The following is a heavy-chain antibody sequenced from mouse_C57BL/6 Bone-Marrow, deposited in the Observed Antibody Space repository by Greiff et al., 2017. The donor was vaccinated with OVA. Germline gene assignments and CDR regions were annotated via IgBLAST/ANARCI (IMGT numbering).Heavy chain of an antibody. CDR3: AYPWFAY. V-gene: IGHV1-9*01. J-gene: IGHJ3*01. CDR2: IFPGSGST. CDR1: GYTFTGYW. D-gene: IGHD5-5*01. Sequence: QVQLMQSGAELMKPGASVKLSCKSTGYTFTGYWISWVKQSPGHGLELIGEIFPGSGSTNYNEKFKGKATFTADTSTNTAYMKLSSLTTEDSAIYYCAYPWFAYWGQGTLVTVSA.